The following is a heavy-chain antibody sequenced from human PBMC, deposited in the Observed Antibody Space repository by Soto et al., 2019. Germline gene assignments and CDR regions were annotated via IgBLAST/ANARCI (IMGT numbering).Heavy chain of an antibody. D-gene: IGHD5-18*01. CDR2: IIPVFGTG. Sequence: QVQLVQSGAEVKKPGSSVKVSCKASGGTLSSYVISWVRQAPGHGLEWMGGIIPVFGTGNYAHKFQGRVTITADEYTNTAYMELRSMSSGEAAVDYCARAQRIQLWAPGMDVWGQGTTVTVSS. J-gene: IGHJ6*02. V-gene: IGHV1-69*01. CDR1: GGTLSSYV. CDR3: ARAQRIQLWAPGMDV.